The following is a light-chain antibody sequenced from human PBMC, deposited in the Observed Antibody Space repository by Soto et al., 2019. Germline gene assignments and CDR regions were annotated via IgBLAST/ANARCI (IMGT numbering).Light chain of an antibody. Sequence: QSALTQPASVSGSAGQSITISCSGTMRDVGAYNLVSWYQQHPGTAPKLIIYEVRNRPSGISSRFSGSRSGNTASLTISGLQAEDEADYYCCSYAGGYTHAVFGGGTKVTVL. CDR2: EVR. CDR1: MRDVGAYNL. J-gene: IGLJ2*01. CDR3: CSYAGGYTHAV. V-gene: IGLV2-14*01.